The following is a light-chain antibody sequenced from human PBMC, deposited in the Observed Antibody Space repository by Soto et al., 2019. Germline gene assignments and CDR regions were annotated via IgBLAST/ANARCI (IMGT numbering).Light chain of an antibody. CDR1: QSVSSY. CDR2: DAS. J-gene: IGKJ3*01. CDR3: QQRSNSPFT. Sequence: EIVLTQSPATLSLSPGERATLSCRASQSVSSYLAWYQQKPGQAPRLLIYDASNRATGIPARFSGSGSGTDFTLPISSLEPEDFAVYYCQQRSNSPFTFGPGTKVDIK. V-gene: IGKV3-11*01.